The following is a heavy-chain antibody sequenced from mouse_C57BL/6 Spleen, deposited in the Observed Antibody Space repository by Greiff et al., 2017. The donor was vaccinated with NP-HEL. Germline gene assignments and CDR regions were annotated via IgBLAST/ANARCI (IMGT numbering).Heavy chain of an antibody. Sequence: EVQLQQSGPELVKPGASVKMSCKASGYTFTDYNMHWVKQSHGKSLEWIGYINPNNGGTSYNQKFKGKATLTVNKSSSTAYMELRSLTSEDSAVYYCARWAYGNPYYFDYWGQGTTLTVSS. CDR3: ARWAYGNPYYFDY. CDR2: INPNNGGT. J-gene: IGHJ2*01. D-gene: IGHD2-10*02. CDR1: GYTFTDYN. V-gene: IGHV1-22*01.